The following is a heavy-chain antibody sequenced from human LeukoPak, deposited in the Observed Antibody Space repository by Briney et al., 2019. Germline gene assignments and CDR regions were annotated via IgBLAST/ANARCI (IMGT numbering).Heavy chain of an antibody. V-gene: IGHV3-23*01. CDR3: AKVQWLVPRFDY. CDR2: ISGSGGST. CDR1: ELTFNNYA. Sequence: GGSLRLSCEASELTFNNYAMSWVRQAPGKGLEWVSAISGSGGSTYYAGSVKGRFTISRDNSKNTLYLQMNSLRAEDTAVYYCAKVQWLVPRFDYWGQGTLVTVSS. D-gene: IGHD6-19*01. J-gene: IGHJ4*02.